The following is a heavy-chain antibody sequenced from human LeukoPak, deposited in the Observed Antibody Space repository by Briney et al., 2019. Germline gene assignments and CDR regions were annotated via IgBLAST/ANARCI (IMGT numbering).Heavy chain of an antibody. J-gene: IGHJ4*02. D-gene: IGHD6-6*01. CDR3: ARDLGSSSAHGCDY. Sequence: PGGSLRLSCAASGFTFSSYSMNWVRQAPGKGLEWVSYISSSSSTIYYADSVKGRFTISRDNSKNTLYLQMNSLRAEDTAVYYRARDLGSSSAHGCDYWGQGTLVTVSS. CDR2: ISSSSSTI. CDR1: GFTFSSYS. V-gene: IGHV3-48*01.